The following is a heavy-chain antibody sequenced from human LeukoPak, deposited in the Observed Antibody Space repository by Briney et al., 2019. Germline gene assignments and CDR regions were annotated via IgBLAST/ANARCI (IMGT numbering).Heavy chain of an antibody. CDR2: IIPIFGTA. CDR3: ARGGHITIFGVVTRGEFDY. Sequence: SVKVSCKASGGTFSSYAISWVRQAPGQGLEWMGGIIPIFGTANYAQKFQGRVTITTDESTSTAYMELSSLRSEDTAVYYCARGGHITIFGVVTRGEFDYWGQGTLITVSS. D-gene: IGHD3-3*01. J-gene: IGHJ4*02. CDR1: GGTFSSYA. V-gene: IGHV1-69*05.